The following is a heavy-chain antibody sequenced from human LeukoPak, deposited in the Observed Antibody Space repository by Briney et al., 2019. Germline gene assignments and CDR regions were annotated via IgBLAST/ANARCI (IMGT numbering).Heavy chain of an antibody. CDR2: IYYSGTT. CDR1: GGSISSYY. CDR3: ARRGEGVDTVDP. Sequence: SETLSLTCTVSGGSISSYYWSWIRQPPGKGLEWIGYIYYSGTTNYNPSLKSRATISVDKSKNQFSLKLSSVTAADTAVYYCARRGEGVDTVDPWGQGTLVTVPS. J-gene: IGHJ5*02. V-gene: IGHV4-59*12. D-gene: IGHD5-18*01.